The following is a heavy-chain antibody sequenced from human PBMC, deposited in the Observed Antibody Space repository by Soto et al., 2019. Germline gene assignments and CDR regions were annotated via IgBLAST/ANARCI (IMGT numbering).Heavy chain of an antibody. Sequence: GASVKVSCKASGGTFSSYAISWVRQAPGQGLEWMGGIIPIFGTANYAQKFQGRVTITADESTSTAYMELNSLRSEDTAVYYCARGSARLRGGDYWGQGTLVTVSS. CDR2: IIPIFGTA. V-gene: IGHV1-69*13. CDR1: GGTFSSYA. J-gene: IGHJ4*02. CDR3: ARGSARLRGGDY. D-gene: IGHD3-10*01.